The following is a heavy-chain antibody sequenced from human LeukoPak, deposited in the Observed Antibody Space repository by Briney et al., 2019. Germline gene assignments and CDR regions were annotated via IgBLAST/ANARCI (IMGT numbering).Heavy chain of an antibody. CDR2: ISYDGSNK. J-gene: IGHJ4*02. V-gene: IGHV3-30-3*01. CDR1: GFTFSSYA. CDR3: ARRLALDY. D-gene: IGHD6-25*01. Sequence: PGWLLIFSCAASGFTFSSYAMYLVRQAPGTGLEWVAVISYDGSNKYYADSLKGRFTISRDNSKNALYLQMNSLRAEDTAVYYCARRLALDYWGQGTLVTVSS.